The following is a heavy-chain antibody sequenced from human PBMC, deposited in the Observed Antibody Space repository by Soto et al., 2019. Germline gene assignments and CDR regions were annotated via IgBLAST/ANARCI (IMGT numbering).Heavy chain of an antibody. J-gene: IGHJ6*02. D-gene: IGHD2-2*01. CDR2: IWYDGSNK. V-gene: IGHV3-33*01. CDR1: GFTFSSYG. CDR3: ARGRCHGCYAGILKRYYYGMDV. Sequence: QVQLVESGGGVVQPGRSLRLSCAASGFTFSSYGMHWVRQAPGKGLEWVAVIWYDGSNKYYADSVKGRFTISRDNSKNTRDLQMNSRRAEDTAVYYGARGRCHGCYAGILKRYYYGMDVWGQGGTVTVSS.